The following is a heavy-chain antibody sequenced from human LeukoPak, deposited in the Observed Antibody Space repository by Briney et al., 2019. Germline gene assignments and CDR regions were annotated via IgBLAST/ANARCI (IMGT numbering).Heavy chain of an antibody. J-gene: IGHJ4*02. CDR1: GFTFSSYW. CDR2: IKQDGSEK. D-gene: IGHD3/OR15-3a*01. Sequence: TGGSLRLSCVASGFTFSSYWMSWVRQAPGQGLEWVANIKQDGSEKFYVASVKGRFTISRDNGKSSLYLQMNSLRAEDTALYYCATSYDMGWLIGYWGQGTLVTVSS. V-gene: IGHV3-7*03. CDR3: ATSYDMGWLIGY.